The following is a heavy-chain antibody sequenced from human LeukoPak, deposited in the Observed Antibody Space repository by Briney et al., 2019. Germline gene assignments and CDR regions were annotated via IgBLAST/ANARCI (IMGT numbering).Heavy chain of an antibody. J-gene: IGHJ4*02. Sequence: GGSLRLSCAASGLSFRNYGMHWVRQAPGKGLEWVAVIWSDGSSKYYADSVKGRFTISRDNSKNTLYLQVNSLRVEDRAVYYCARDGNYNDNPGWDFDNRGQGTLVTVSS. CDR2: IWSDGSSK. CDR1: GLSFRNYG. V-gene: IGHV3-33*01. CDR3: ARDGNYNDNPGWDFDN. D-gene: IGHD1-7*01.